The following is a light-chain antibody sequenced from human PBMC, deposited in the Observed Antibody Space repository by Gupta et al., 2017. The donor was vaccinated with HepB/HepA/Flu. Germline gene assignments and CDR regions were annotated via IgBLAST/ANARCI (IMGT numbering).Light chain of an antibody. CDR3: GTWDSSLSAVV. CDR2: DNN. Sequence: SVLTPPPSVSAAPGQKVTISSSGGSSNIGKNSVSWYQQLPGTAPKLLIYDNNERPSGIPDRFSGSKSGTSATLGITGLQTGDEADYYCGTWDSSLSAVVFGGGTQLTVL. J-gene: IGLJ2*01. V-gene: IGLV1-51*01. CDR1: SSNIGKNS.